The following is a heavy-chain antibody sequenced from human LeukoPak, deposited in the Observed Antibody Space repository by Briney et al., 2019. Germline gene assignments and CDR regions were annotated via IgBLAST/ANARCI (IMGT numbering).Heavy chain of an antibody. CDR3: ARRGTSGSGSPYFDY. D-gene: IGHD3-10*01. Sequence: SETLSLTCTVSAGSISPYYWSWIRQPPGKGLEWIGYIHYSGSTNYNPSLKSRVTISFDKSKNDFSLKLSSVTAADTAVYYCARRGTSGSGSPYFDYWGQGTLVAVSS. V-gene: IGHV4-59*01. CDR1: AGSISPYY. J-gene: IGHJ4*02. CDR2: IHYSGST.